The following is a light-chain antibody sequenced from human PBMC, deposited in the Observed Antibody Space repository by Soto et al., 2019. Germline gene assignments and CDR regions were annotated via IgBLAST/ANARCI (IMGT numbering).Light chain of an antibody. V-gene: IGKV3-20*01. CDR3: RQTYSTPRT. Sequence: IGFIQSPSTLSFSPGERATLSCRASQSVSSSYLAWYQQKPGQAPRLLVYGASTRATGIPGRFSGSGSGTEFTLTISSLQPEDFATYYCRQTYSTPRTFGQGTKVDIK. CDR1: QSVSSSY. CDR2: GAS. J-gene: IGKJ1*01.